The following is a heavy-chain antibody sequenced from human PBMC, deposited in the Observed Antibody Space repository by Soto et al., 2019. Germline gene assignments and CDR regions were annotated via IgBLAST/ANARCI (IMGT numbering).Heavy chain of an antibody. D-gene: IGHD2-2*01. J-gene: IGHJ6*02. CDR1: GGSFSGYY. Sequence: QVQLQQWGAGLLKPSETLSLTCAVYGGSFSGYYWSWIRQPPGKGLEWIGEINHSGSTNYNPSLKVRVTVSVDPSKSQFSLKLSSVTAADAAVYYCARGRGLVVPAAKGYGMDVWGQGTTVTVSS. CDR3: ARGRGLVVPAAKGYGMDV. V-gene: IGHV4-34*01. CDR2: INHSGST.